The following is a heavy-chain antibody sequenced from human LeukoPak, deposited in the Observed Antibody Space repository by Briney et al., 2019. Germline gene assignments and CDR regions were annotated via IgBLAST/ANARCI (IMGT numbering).Heavy chain of an antibody. Sequence: PGGSLRLSCAASGFTFSSYAMHWVRQAPGKGLEWVAVISYDGSTKYYADSVKGRFTISGDNSKNTLYLQMNSLRAEDTAVCYCARVTREGRARGLGMDVWGQGTTVTVSS. CDR3: ARVTREGRARGLGMDV. J-gene: IGHJ6*02. CDR2: ISYDGSTK. CDR1: GFTFSSYA. V-gene: IGHV3-30-3*01. D-gene: IGHD3-10*01.